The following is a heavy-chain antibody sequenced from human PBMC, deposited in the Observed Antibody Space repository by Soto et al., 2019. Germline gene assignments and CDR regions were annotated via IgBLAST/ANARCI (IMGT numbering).Heavy chain of an antibody. D-gene: IGHD3-3*01. CDR2: ISYSGSNT. J-gene: IGHJ4*02. Sequence: EVQLLESGGGLVQPEGSLRLSCAASGFTFSSHAMSWVRQAPGKGLEWVSAISYSGSNTYYTDSVKGRFTISRDNSKNTLYLPMHSLRVEDTAIYYCAKRFTLFGEVKLSPDFDYWGQGTLVTVSS. V-gene: IGHV3-23*01. CDR3: AKRFTLFGEVKLSPDFDY. CDR1: GFTFSSHA.